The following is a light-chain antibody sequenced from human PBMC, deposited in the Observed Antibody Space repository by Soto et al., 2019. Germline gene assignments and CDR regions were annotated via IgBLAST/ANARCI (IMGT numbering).Light chain of an antibody. V-gene: IGKV1-5*01. CDR2: GAF. CDR3: QQYNSYSYT. CDR1: QSISSW. J-gene: IGKJ2*01. Sequence: DIQMTQSPSTLSASVGDRVTITCRAGQSISSWLAWYQQKPGKAPKLLIYGAFSLQSGVPSRFSGSGSGTQFTLTISSLQPDDFATYYCQQYNSYSYTFGQGTKLEIK.